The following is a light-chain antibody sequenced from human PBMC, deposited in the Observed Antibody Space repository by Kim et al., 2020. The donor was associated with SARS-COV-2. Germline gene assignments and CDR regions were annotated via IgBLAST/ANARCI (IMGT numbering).Light chain of an antibody. J-gene: IGLJ2*01. CDR2: LNSDGSH. V-gene: IGLV4-69*01. CDR3: QTWGTGIQV. CDR1: SGHSSYA. Sequence: QPVLTQSPSASASLGASVKLTCTLSSGHSSYAIAWHQQQPEKGPRYLMKLNSDGSHSKGHGIPDRFSGSSSGAERYLTISSLQSEDEADYYCQTWGTGIQVFGGGTQLTVL.